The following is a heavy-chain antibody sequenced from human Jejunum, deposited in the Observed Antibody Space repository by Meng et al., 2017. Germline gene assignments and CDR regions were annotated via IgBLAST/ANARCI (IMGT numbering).Heavy chain of an antibody. CDR2: AST. CDR1: GGSVSRAGYQ. Sequence: QVQLTGSGPGLVRPSETLSLICTVSGGSVSRAGYQWGWIRQPPGKGLEWIGYASTNYNPSLKSRVTISLDTSRNQFSLSLSSVTAADTAVYYCARDHMGSLDYWGQGILVTVSS. D-gene: IGHD1-26*01. V-gene: IGHV4-61*08. CDR3: ARDHMGSLDY. J-gene: IGHJ4*02.